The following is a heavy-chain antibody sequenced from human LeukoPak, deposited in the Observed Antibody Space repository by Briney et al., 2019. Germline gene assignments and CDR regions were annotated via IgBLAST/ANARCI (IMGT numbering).Heavy chain of an antibody. V-gene: IGHV4-34*01. CDR2: INHSGST. CDR3: ARGRKLRYFDRSPSTYNWFDP. J-gene: IGHJ5*02. D-gene: IGHD3-9*01. Sequence: SETLSLTCAAYGGSFSGYYWSWIRQPPGKGLEWIGEINHSGSTNYNPSLKSRVTISVDTSKNQFSLKLSSVTAADTAVYYCARGRKLRYFDRSPSTYNWFDPWGQGTLVTVSS. CDR1: GGSFSGYY.